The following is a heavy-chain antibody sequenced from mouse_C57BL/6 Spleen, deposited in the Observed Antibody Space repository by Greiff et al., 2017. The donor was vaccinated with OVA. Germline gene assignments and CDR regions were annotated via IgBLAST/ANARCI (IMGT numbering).Heavy chain of an antibody. CDR2: IDPETGGT. J-gene: IGHJ2*01. D-gene: IGHD1-1*01. Sequence: QVQLQQSGAELVRPGASVTLSCKASGYTFTDYEMHWVKQTPVHGLEWIGAIDPETGGTTYNEKFKGKAILTADKSSSTAYMELRILTSEDSAVYYCTRCLTTTLVEDYRGQGTTLSVST. CDR1: GYTFTDYE. V-gene: IGHV1-15*01. CDR3: TRCLTTTLVEDY.